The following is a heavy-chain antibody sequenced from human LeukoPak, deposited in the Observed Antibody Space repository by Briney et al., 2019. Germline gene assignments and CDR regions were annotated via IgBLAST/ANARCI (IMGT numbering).Heavy chain of an antibody. D-gene: IGHD3-10*01. J-gene: IGHJ4*02. CDR2: IKQDGSEK. CDR3: ATGPQWFGELFCDY. Sequence: GGSLRLSCAASGFTFSSYWMSWVRQAPGKWLEWVANIKQDGSEKFYVDSVKGRFTISRDNAKNSLYLQMNSLRAEDTAVYYCATGPQWFGELFCDYWGQGTLVSVSS. V-gene: IGHV3-7*01. CDR1: GFTFSSYW.